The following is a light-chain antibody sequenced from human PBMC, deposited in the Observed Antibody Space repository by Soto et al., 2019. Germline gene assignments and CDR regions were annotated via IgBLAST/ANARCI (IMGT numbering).Light chain of an antibody. CDR2: AAS. CDR3: QGYNGAPRT. CDR1: QGISNY. V-gene: IGKV1-27*01. J-gene: IGKJ1*01. Sequence: DIEMTQSPSSLSASVGDRVTITCRASQGISNYLVWYQQKPGKVPKLLIYAASTLQSGVPSRCSGSGAGTEFTLTISSLQREGVSNYYCQGYNGAPRTFGQGTKVEIK.